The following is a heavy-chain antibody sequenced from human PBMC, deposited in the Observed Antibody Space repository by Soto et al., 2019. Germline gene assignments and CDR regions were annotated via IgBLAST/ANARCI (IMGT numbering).Heavy chain of an antibody. CDR3: GRDKTWNGVISGFWFDP. V-gene: IGHV3-48*02. D-gene: IGHD2-8*01. CDR2: ISTTCTTT. Sequence: PGGSLRLSCAASGFTFSTYTLHWVRQAPGKGLEWISYISTTCTTTYYANSVRGRFTISRDNSKNSLYLQMNSLRDEDTAVYYCGRDKTWNGVISGFWFDPWGQGTLVTVSS. J-gene: IGHJ5*02. CDR1: GFTFSTYT.